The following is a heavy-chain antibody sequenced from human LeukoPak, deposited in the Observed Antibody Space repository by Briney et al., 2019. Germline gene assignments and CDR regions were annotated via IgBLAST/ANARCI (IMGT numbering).Heavy chain of an antibody. D-gene: IGHD3-22*01. CDR3: ARQVSYFDSYSYYMDV. CDR2: IYTSGST. Sequence: SETLSLTCTVSGGSISSGSYYWSWIRQPAGKGLEWIGRIYTSGSTNYNPSLKSRVTISVDTSKNQFSLKLSSVTAADTAIYYCARQVSYFDSYSYYMDVWGKGTTVTVSS. V-gene: IGHV4-61*02. J-gene: IGHJ6*03. CDR1: GGSISSGSYY.